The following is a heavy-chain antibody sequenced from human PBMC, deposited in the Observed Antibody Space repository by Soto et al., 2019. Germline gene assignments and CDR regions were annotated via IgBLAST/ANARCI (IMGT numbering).Heavy chain of an antibody. V-gene: IGHV1-69*01. CDR3: ARWYSTGYFAD. CDR1: GGTFSNYY. J-gene: IGHJ4*01. Sequence: QVQLVQSGAEVKKPGSSMKVSCKTSGGTFSNYYISWVRQAPGQGLEWMGDIIPMFDTPKYAQKFQGRVTITADESTSAAYMELSRLRAEDTAVYYCARWYSTGYFADCCPVTLITVSS. D-gene: IGHD1-20*01. CDR2: IIPMFDTP.